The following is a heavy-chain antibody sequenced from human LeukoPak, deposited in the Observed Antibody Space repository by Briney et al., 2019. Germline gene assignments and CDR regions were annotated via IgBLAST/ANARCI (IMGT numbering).Heavy chain of an antibody. J-gene: IGHJ4*02. CDR3: AKSPLRFLEWFYFDY. V-gene: IGHV3-30*02. D-gene: IGHD3-3*01. CDR2: IRYDGSNT. CDR1: GFSFSNFG. Sequence: GGSLRLSCAVSGFSFSNFGMHWVRQAPGKGLEWLGFIRYDGSNTYYADSVKGRFTISRDNSKNTLYLQMNSLRAEDTAVYYCAKSPLRFLEWFYFDYWGQGTLVTVSS.